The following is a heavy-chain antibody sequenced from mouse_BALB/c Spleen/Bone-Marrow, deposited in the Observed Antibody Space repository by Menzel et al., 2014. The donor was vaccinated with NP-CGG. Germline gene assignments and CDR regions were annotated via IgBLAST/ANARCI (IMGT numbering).Heavy chain of an antibody. CDR2: INPYNDGT. Sequence: VQLKDSGPELVKPGASVKMSCKASGYTFISYVMHWVKQKPGQGLEWIGYINPYNDGTKYNEKFKGKATLTSDKSSSTAYMELSSLTSEDSAVYYCARYPDYYGSSYAMDYWGQGTSVTVSS. CDR1: GYTFISYV. V-gene: IGHV1-14*01. D-gene: IGHD1-1*01. J-gene: IGHJ4*01. CDR3: ARYPDYYGSSYAMDY.